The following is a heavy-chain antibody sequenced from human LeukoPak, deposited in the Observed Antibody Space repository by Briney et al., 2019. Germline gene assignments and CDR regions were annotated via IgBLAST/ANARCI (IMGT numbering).Heavy chain of an antibody. V-gene: IGHV3-21*01. CDR2: ISSSSSYI. D-gene: IGHD6-19*01. CDR3: ATSGWYLLPGIY. J-gene: IGHJ4*02. Sequence: GGSLRLSCAASGFTFSTNSMNWVRQAPGKGLEWVSSISSSSSYIYYADSVKGRFTISRDNAKNSLYLQMNSLRAEDTAVFYCATSGWYLLPGIYWGQGTLVTVSS. CDR1: GFTFSTNS.